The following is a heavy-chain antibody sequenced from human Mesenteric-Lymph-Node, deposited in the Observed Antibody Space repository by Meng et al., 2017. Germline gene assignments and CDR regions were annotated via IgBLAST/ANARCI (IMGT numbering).Heavy chain of an antibody. J-gene: IGHJ4*02. CDR1: GGSIRNDQW. V-gene: IGHV4-4*02. Sequence: GRRQGAGPGLGKPSGTLSFTCDVSGGSIRNDQWWSWVRQAPGKGLEWIGEIYHSGRTNYNPSVKSRVSMSVDKSQNHFSLRLSSVTAADTAVYYCARGKQDAWELLAYWGQGALVTVSS. D-gene: IGHD1-26*01. CDR3: ARGKQDAWELLAY. CDR2: IYHSGRT.